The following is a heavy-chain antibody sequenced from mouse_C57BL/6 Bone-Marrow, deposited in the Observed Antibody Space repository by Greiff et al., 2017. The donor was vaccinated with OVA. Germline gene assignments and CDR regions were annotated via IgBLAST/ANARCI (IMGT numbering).Heavy chain of an antibody. CDR2: ISNGGGST. CDR1: GFTFSDYY. D-gene: IGHD2-5*01. J-gene: IGHJ3*01. Sequence: EVHLVESGGGLVQPGGSLKLSCAASGFTFSDYYMYWVRQTPEKRLEWVAYISNGGGSTYYPDTVKGRFTISRDNAKNTLYLQMSRLKSEDTAMYYCARHTYYSNYGGFAYWGQGTLVTVSA. CDR3: ARHTYYSNYGGFAY. V-gene: IGHV5-12*01.